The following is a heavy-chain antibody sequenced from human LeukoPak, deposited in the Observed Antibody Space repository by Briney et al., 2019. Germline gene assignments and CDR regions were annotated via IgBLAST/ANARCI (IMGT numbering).Heavy chain of an antibody. J-gene: IGHJ4*02. D-gene: IGHD6-13*01. V-gene: IGHV3-33*01. CDR1: GFTFGSYG. CDR2: IWYDGSNK. Sequence: GGSLRLSCAASGFTFGSYGMHWVRQAPGKGLEWVAVIWYDGSNKYYADSVKGRFTISRDNSKNTLYLQMNSLRAEDTAVYYCATSSSSWYYFDYWGQGTLVTVSS. CDR3: ATSSSSWYYFDY.